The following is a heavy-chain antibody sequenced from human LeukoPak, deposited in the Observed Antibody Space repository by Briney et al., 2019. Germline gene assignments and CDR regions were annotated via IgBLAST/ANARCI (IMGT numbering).Heavy chain of an antibody. D-gene: IGHD3-22*01. V-gene: IGHV3-21*04. Sequence: PGGSLRLSCEASGFRFSSYSINWVRQAPGKGLEWVSFISSSSSLINYRDSLKGRFTISRDNANNLVYLQMNSLRAEDTAVYYCAKGGYKRVYYFDYWGQGTLVTVSS. CDR2: ISSSSSLI. CDR1: GFRFSSYS. CDR3: AKGGYKRVYYFDY. J-gene: IGHJ4*02.